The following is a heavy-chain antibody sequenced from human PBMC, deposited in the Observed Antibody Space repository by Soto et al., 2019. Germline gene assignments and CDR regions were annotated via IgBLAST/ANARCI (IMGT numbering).Heavy chain of an antibody. Sequence: SLRLSCTASLFRLGDFYMGWILQTPCNGLEWVSYISNSASTIYSADSVKGRFTISRDNAKNSLYLQMNSLRGEDTAVYYCARARPSGSYHGGAYYFDYWGQGALVTVSS. CDR1: LFRLGDFY. CDR3: ARARPSGSYHGGAYYFDY. D-gene: IGHD1-26*01. J-gene: IGHJ4*02. CDR2: ISNSASTI. V-gene: IGHV3-11*01.